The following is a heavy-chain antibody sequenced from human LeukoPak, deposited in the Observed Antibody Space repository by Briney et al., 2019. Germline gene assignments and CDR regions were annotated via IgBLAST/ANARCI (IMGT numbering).Heavy chain of an antibody. J-gene: IGHJ4*02. CDR1: GFTFDAYA. D-gene: IGHD6-6*01. Sequence: GGSLRLSCAASGFTFDAYAMHWVRQAPGKGLEWVSGISWNSGSIGYADSVKGRFTISRDNAKNSLYLQMNSLRAEDTALYYCAKGALLEYSSSSGPDYWGQGTLVTVSS. V-gene: IGHV3-9*01. CDR2: ISWNSGSI. CDR3: AKGALLEYSSSSGPDY.